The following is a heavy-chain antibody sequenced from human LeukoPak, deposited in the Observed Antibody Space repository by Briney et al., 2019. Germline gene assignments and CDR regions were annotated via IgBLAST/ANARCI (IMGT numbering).Heavy chain of an antibody. CDR2: IYYRSTWYN. CDR3: ARRLTQYDCFDP. D-gene: IGHD2-2*01. Sequence: RSQTLSLTCAISGDSVSSNSVTWNWIRQSPSRGLEWLGRIYYRSTWYNDYAVSVRGRITVNPDTSKNQFSLHLNSVTPEDTAVYYCARRLTQYDCFDPWGQGILVTVSS. CDR1: GDSVSSNSVT. V-gene: IGHV6-1*01. J-gene: IGHJ5*02.